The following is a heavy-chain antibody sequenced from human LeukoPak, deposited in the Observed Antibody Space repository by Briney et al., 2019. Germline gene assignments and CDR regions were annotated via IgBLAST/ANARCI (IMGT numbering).Heavy chain of an antibody. D-gene: IGHD3-10*01. J-gene: IGHJ6*03. Sequence: GGSLTLSCAASGFTFSSYGMHWVRQAPGLGREWVRDIWYGGTNKEYAVCVKGRFTIYRDNSKNSVYLQMNSLRAEDTAVYYCASTRAYGSGSPWDMDVWGKGTTVTVSS. CDR1: GFTFSSYG. V-gene: IGHV3-33*01. CDR2: IWYGGTNK. CDR3: ASTRAYGSGSPWDMDV.